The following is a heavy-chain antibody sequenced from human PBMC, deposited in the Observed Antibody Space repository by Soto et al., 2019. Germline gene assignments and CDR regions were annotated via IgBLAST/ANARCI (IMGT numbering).Heavy chain of an antibody. CDR3: ARASGLVVAATQYWFDP. J-gene: IGHJ5*02. CDR1: GGSISSYY. V-gene: IGHV4-59*01. CDR2: IYYSGST. Sequence: PSETLSLTCTVSGGSISSYYWSWIRQPPGKGLEWIGYIYYSGSTNYSPSLKSRVTISVDTSKNQFSLKLSSVTAADTAVYYCARASGLVVAATQYWFDPWGQGTLVTVSS. D-gene: IGHD2-15*01.